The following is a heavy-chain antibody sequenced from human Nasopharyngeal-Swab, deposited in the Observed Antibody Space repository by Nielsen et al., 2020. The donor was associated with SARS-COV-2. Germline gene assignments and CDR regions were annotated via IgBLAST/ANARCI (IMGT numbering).Heavy chain of an antibody. CDR3: AREGGTRDGFDP. CDR2: IIPILGIA. J-gene: IGHJ5*02. CDR1: GGTFSSYA. V-gene: IGHV1-69*04. D-gene: IGHD2-15*01. Sequence: SVKASCKASGGTFSSYAISWVRQAPGQGLEWMGRIIPILGIANYAQKFQGRVTITADKSTSTAYMELSSLRSEDTAVYYCAREGGTRDGFDPWDQGTLVTVSS.